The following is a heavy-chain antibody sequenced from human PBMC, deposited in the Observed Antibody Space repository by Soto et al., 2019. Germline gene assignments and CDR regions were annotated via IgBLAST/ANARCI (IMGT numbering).Heavy chain of an antibody. Sequence: QVHLQESGPGLVKASQTLSLTCTVSGGSISGGGGYYWWWIRQHPGKGLEWIGYIYYSGSTYYNPSLKSRATISVYTSENQFSLKLSSVTAADTAVYYCARRASSGRDPFYFDYWGQGTLVAVSS. CDR3: ARRASSGRDPFYFDY. CDR2: IYYSGST. V-gene: IGHV4-31*03. J-gene: IGHJ4*02. D-gene: IGHD3-10*01. CDR1: GGSISGGGGYY.